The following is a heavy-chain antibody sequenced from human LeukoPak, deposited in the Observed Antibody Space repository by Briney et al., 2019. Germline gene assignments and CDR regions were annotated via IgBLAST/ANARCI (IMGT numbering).Heavy chain of an antibody. Sequence: MSSETLSLTCAVSGGSISSSNWWSWVRQPAGKGLEWFGEIYHSGSTNYNPSLKSRVTISVDKSKNQFSLKLSSVTAADTAVYYCARGLVATIDYYYGMDVWGQGTTVTVSS. V-gene: IGHV4-4*02. CDR3: ARGLVATIDYYYGMDV. CDR1: GGSISSSNW. D-gene: IGHD5-12*01. CDR2: IYHSGST. J-gene: IGHJ6*02.